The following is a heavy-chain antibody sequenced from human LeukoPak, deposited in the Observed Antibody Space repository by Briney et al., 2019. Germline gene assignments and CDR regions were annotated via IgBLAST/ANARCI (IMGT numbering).Heavy chain of an antibody. CDR1: GFTFSSHW. V-gene: IGHV3-7*01. Sequence: GGSLRLSCGASGFTFSSHWMSWVRQAPGKGLEWVANIKEDGSQKYYVDSVKGRFTISRDNAKNSLYLQMNSLRAEDTAVYYCARGEEDVVFFFDYWGQGTLVTVSS. J-gene: IGHJ4*02. CDR2: IKEDGSQK. CDR3: ARGEEDVVFFFDY. D-gene: IGHD2-15*01.